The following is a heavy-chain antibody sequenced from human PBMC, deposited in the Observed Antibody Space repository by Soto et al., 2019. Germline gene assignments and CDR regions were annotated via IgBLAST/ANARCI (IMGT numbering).Heavy chain of an antibody. J-gene: IGHJ4*02. V-gene: IGHV1-2*04. CDR1: GYTFTGNY. D-gene: IGHD3-16*02. CDR3: ARGDKLSLCPQLDY. CDR2: INVNSGGT. Sequence: QVQLVQSGAEVKKPGASVKVSCKASGYTFTGNYMHWVRQAPGQVFEWMGWINVNSGGTKHAEKLGSWVTITRDTSISTAYLELRRRRSDDSAVYYCARGDKLSLCPQLDYWGQGTLVTVSS.